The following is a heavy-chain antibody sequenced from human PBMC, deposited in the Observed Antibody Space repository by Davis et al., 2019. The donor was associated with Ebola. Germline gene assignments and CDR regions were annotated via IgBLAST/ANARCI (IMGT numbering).Heavy chain of an antibody. J-gene: IGHJ6*02. CDR3: AREASGSYYDYYYGIDV. V-gene: IGHV3-23*01. Sequence: GGSLRLSCTDSVITFSSYAMTWVRQAPGKGLEWVSAISGSGGSTYYADSVKGRFTISRDNSKKTLYLQMNSLRAEDTAVYYCAREASGSYYDYYYGIDVWGQGTTVTVSS. D-gene: IGHD1-26*01. CDR2: ISGSGGST. CDR1: VITFSSYA.